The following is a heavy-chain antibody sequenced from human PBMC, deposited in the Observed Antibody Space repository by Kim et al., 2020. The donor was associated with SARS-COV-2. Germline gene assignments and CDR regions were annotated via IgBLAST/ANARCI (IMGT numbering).Heavy chain of an antibody. D-gene: IGHD5-18*01. J-gene: IGHJ4*02. V-gene: IGHV4-39*07. CDR3: AREEYSYAMASGY. CDR1: GGSISSSSYY. CDR2: IYYSGST. Sequence: SETLSLTCTVSGGSISSSSYYWGWIRQPPGKGLEWIGSIYYSGSTYYNPSLKSRVTISVDTSKNQFSLKLSSVTAADTAVYYCAREEYSYAMASGYWGQGTLVTVSS.